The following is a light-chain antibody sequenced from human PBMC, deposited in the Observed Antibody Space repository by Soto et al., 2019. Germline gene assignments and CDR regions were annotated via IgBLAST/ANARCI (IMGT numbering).Light chain of an antibody. CDR1: QSVSSY. CDR3: QKRGNWRGVT. V-gene: IGKV3-11*01. CDR2: DVS. J-gene: IGKJ5*01. Sequence: EMGLTQSPATLSLSPGGRATLSCRASQSVSSYLACYQQKPGQAPRLLIYDVSNRANGIPARFSGSGSGTDFTLTISSLEPEDFAVYSCQKRGNWRGVTFGQGTRLDI.